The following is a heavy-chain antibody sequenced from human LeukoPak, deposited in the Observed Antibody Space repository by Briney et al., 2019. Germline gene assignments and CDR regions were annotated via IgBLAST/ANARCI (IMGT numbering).Heavy chain of an antibody. CDR1: GFTFSSYG. Sequence: HPGGSLRLSCAASGFTFSSYGMSWVRQAPGKGLEWVSAFSGGGSSTFYADSVKGRFTISRDNSKNTLYLQMNSLRAEDTAVYYCARDRGYCSGGSCYMALHYWGQGTLVTVSS. D-gene: IGHD2-15*01. CDR2: FSGGGSST. CDR3: ARDRGYCSGGSCYMALHY. V-gene: IGHV3-23*01. J-gene: IGHJ4*02.